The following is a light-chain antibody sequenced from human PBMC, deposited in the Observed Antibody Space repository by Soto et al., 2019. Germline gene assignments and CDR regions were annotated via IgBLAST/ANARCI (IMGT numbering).Light chain of an antibody. Sequence: DSQMTQSPSSPPACVGDRVTNXCRAGQIIMSYLNWYQQQPXXSTKIXXXGQXKLQNGAPTRFIGSGAGKDFSLTISSLQPEEFATYYCRQSYRPPTSPFGQGTRLANK. CDR1: QIIMSY. CDR2: GQX. CDR3: RQSYRPPTSP. J-gene: IGKJ5*01. V-gene: IGKV1-39*01.